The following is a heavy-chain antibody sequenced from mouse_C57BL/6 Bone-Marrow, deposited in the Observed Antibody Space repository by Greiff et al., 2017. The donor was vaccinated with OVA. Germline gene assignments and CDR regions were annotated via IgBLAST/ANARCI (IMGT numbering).Heavy chain of an antibody. CDR1: GFTFSSYG. V-gene: IGHV5-6*01. CDR3: ARPPYYYGSSPFAY. Sequence: EVQVVESGGDLVKPGGSLKLSCAASGFTFSSYGMSWVRQTPDKRLEWVATISSGGSYTYYPDSVKGRFTISRDNAKNTLYLQMSSLKSEDTAMYYCARPPYYYGSSPFAYWGQGTLVTVSA. D-gene: IGHD1-1*01. J-gene: IGHJ3*01. CDR2: ISSGGSYT.